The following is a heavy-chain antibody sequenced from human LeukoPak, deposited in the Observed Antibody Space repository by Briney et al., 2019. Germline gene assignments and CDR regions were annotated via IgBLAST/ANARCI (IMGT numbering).Heavy chain of an antibody. D-gene: IGHD6-6*01. J-gene: IGHJ6*03. CDR1: GGSIRGYY. V-gene: IGHV4-4*09. CDR3: ARLRYSSSSNYYMDV. Sequence: PSETLSLTCTVSGGSIRGYYWNWIRQPPGKGLEYIGYIYTSGSINYNPSLKSRAAISVDISKNQFSLKLSSVTAADTAVYYCARLRYSSSSNYYMDVWGKGTTVTVSS. CDR2: IYTSGSI.